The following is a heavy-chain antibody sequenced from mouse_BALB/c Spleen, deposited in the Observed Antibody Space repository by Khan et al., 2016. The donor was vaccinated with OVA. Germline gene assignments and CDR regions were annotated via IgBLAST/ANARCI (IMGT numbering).Heavy chain of an antibody. Sequence: QVQLQQSGPVLVAPSQSLSITCTVSGFSLSRYNIHWVRQPPGKGLEWLGMIWGGGGTDYNSTLKSRLSISKDNSKSQVFLKMNSLQTDDTAMYYCARAYYRYDGYYAMDYWGQGTSVTVSS. CDR2: IWGGGGT. D-gene: IGHD2-14*01. CDR1: GFSLSRYN. CDR3: ARAYYRYDGYYAMDY. V-gene: IGHV2-6-4*01. J-gene: IGHJ4*01.